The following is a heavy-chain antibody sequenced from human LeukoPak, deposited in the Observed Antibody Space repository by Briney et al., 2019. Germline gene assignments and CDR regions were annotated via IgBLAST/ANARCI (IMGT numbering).Heavy chain of an antibody. V-gene: IGHV4-31*03. J-gene: IGHJ3*02. Sequence: SETLSLTCTVSGGSISSGGYYWSWLRQHPGKGLEWIGYIYYSGSTYYNPSLKSRFTISVDTSKNQFSLKLSSVTAADTAVYYCARADRTTVTTGAFDIWGQGTMVTVSS. D-gene: IGHD4-17*01. CDR3: ARADRTTVTTGAFDI. CDR2: IYYSGST. CDR1: GGSISSGGYY.